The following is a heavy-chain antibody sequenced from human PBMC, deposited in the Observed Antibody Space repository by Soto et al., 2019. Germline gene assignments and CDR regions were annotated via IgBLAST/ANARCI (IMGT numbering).Heavy chain of an antibody. CDR1: GDSVSSDNYY. Sequence: PSETLSLTCAVSGDSVSSDNYYWSWIRQPPGKGLEWIGYIYYSGTTNYNSYLKSRLSLSVDMSKNQFSLKLASVTAAATAVYFCARSQRGRTAFTFDYWGQGALVTVSS. D-gene: IGHD3-16*01. CDR2: IYYSGTT. J-gene: IGHJ4*02. CDR3: ARSQRGRTAFTFDY. V-gene: IGHV4-61*01.